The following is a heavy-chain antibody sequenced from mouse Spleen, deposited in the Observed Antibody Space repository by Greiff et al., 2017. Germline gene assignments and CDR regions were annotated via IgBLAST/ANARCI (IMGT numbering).Heavy chain of an antibody. J-gene: IGHJ2*01. D-gene: IGHD2-3*01. CDR2: ISYDGSN. CDR1: GYSITSGYY. Sequence: VEESGPGLVKPSQSLSLTCSVTGYSITSGYYWNWIRQFPGNKLEWMGYISYDGSNNYNPSLKNRISITRDTSKNQFFLKLNSVTTEDTATYYCARADGYYPYFDYWGQGTTLTVSS. CDR3: ARADGYYPYFDY. V-gene: IGHV3-6*01.